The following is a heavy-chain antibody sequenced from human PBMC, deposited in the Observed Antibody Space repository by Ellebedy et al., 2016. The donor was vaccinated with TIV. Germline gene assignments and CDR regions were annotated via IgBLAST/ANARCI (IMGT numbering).Heavy chain of an antibody. V-gene: IGHV3-7*01. CDR3: ATDGSYGDYLSPQHAFTI. Sequence: GESLKISCTVSRFTFSSYWMSWVRQAPGKGLEWVANINQDGGQKYYVDSVRGRFTISRDNVKNSLYLQVNSLRAEDTAVYYCATDGSYGDYLSPQHAFTIWGQGTMVTVSS. J-gene: IGHJ3*02. CDR1: RFTFSSYW. CDR2: INQDGGQK. D-gene: IGHD4-17*01.